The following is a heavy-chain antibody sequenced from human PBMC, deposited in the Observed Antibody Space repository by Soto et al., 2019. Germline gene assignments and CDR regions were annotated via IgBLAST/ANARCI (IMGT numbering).Heavy chain of an antibody. J-gene: IGHJ4*02. D-gene: IGHD6-25*01. CDR1: GFTFNTYW. Sequence: EVQLVESGGDLVQPGGSLRLSCVASGFTFNTYWMSWVRQAPGKGLECVANIKEDGSDKYYVYSVKGRFTISRDNAKNLLYLQMNSLGAGDTAMYYCARFTRGSSGDYWGQGTLVTVSS. CDR2: IKEDGSDK. V-gene: IGHV3-7*01. CDR3: ARFTRGSSGDY.